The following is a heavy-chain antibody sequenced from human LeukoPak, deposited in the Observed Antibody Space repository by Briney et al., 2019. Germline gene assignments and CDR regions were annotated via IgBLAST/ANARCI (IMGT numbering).Heavy chain of an antibody. J-gene: IGHJ6*03. V-gene: IGHV3-11*06. CDR3: ARVVQNYYYYMDV. CDR1: GFRFSDHY. CDR2: ISGNSGDI. Sequence: GGSLRLSCAASGFRFSDHYMSWIRQAPGKGPEWISYISGNSGDIAYADSVKGRFTISRDNAKNTLYLQMNSLRAEDTAVYYCARVVQNYYYYMDVWGKGTTVTVSS. D-gene: IGHD2-15*01.